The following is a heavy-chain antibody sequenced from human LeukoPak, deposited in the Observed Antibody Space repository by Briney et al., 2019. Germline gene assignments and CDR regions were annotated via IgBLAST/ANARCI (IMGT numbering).Heavy chain of an antibody. CDR1: GYTFTSYY. Sequence: GASVTVSCKASGYTFTSYYMHWVRQAPGQGLEWMGIINPSGGSTSYAQKFQGRVTMTRDMSTSTVYMELSSLRSEDTAVYYCARDSDSSGYLGYFDYWGQGTLVTVSS. J-gene: IGHJ4*02. CDR2: INPSGGST. CDR3: ARDSDSSGYLGYFDY. V-gene: IGHV1-46*01. D-gene: IGHD3-22*01.